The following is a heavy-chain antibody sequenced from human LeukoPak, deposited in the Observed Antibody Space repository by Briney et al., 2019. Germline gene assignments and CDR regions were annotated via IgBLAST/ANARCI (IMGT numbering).Heavy chain of an antibody. CDR3: ATYRQVLLPFES. D-gene: IGHD2-8*02. CDR1: GFTFSTFA. J-gene: IGHJ4*02. V-gene: IGHV3-23*01. Sequence: GGSLRLSCAASGFTFSTFAMIWVRQPPGKGLEWVSSIFPSGGEIHYADSVRGRFTISRDNSKSTLSLQMNSLRVEDTAIYYCATYRQVLLPFESWGQGTLVAVSS. CDR2: IFPSGGEI.